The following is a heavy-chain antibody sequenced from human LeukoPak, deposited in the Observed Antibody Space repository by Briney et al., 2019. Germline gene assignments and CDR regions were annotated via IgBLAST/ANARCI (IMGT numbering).Heavy chain of an antibody. V-gene: IGHV3-23*01. J-gene: IGHJ4*02. D-gene: IGHD2-15*01. CDR1: GLTFRKYA. CDR2: ICANDGNT. CDR3: AKGSGSSCYSPCDY. Sequence: GGSLRLSCAASGLTFRKYAMSWVRQAPGKGLEWGSVICANDGNTYYADAVKGRFTISRDNSKDTLYLQMDSLRAEDTAVYYCAKGSGSSCYSPCDYWGQGILVTVSS.